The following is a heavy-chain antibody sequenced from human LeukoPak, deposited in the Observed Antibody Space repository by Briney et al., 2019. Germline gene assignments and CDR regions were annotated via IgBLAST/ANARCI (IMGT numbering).Heavy chain of an antibody. CDR3: ARNGGHNQEH. Sequence: PSETLSLTCDVSGASISRGSWWSWVRQPPGKGLEWIGEFSHSEITNFNPSLKSRVTISVDKSRNQFSLNLISVTAADTAVYFCARNGGHNQEHWGQGTLVTVSS. CDR2: FSHSEIT. D-gene: IGHD1-1*01. CDR1: GASISRGSW. J-gene: IGHJ4*02. V-gene: IGHV4-4*02.